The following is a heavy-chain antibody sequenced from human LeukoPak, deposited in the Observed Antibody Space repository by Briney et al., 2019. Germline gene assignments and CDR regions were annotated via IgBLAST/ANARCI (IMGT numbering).Heavy chain of an antibody. CDR2: IYTSGGT. CDR3: ARVKVSGWFRGGVDWFDP. J-gene: IGHJ5*02. V-gene: IGHV4-4*07. Sequence: SETLSLTCTVSGGSISSYYWSWIRQPAGKGLEWIGRIYTSGGTNYNPSLKSRVTMSVDTSKNQYSLKLSSVTAADTAVYYCARVKVSGWFRGGVDWFDPWGQGTLVTVSS. CDR1: GGSISSYY. D-gene: IGHD6-19*01.